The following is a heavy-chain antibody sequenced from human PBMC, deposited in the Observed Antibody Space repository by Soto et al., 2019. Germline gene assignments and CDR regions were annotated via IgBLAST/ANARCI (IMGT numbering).Heavy chain of an antibody. CDR1: GYTFTSYA. Sequence: QVQLVQSGAEVKKPGASVKVSCKASGYTFTSYAMHWVRQAPGQRLEWMGWINAGNGNTKYSQKFQGRVTITRDTSVXTAYMELSSLRSEDTAVYYCERDLRNGRSWLPFDYWGQGTLVTVSS. V-gene: IGHV1-3*01. CDR2: INAGNGNT. CDR3: ERDLRNGRSWLPFDY. D-gene: IGHD6-13*01. J-gene: IGHJ4*02.